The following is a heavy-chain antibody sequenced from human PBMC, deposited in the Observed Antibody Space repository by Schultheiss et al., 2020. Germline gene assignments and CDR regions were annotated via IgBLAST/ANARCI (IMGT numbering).Heavy chain of an antibody. CDR1: GYTFTSYG. V-gene: IGHV1-2*04. D-gene: IGHD6-13*01. J-gene: IGHJ5*02. CDR2: INPNSGGT. Sequence: ASVKVSCKASGYTFTSYGISWVRQAPGQGLEWMGWINPNSGGTNYAQKFQGWVTMTRDTSISTAYMELSSLRSEDTAVYYCARDLTSSWYFGGDANWFDPWGQGTLVTVSS. CDR3: ARDLTSSWYFGGDANWFDP.